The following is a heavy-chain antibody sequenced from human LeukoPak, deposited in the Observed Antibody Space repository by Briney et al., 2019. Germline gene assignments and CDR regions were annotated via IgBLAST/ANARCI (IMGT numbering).Heavy chain of an antibody. V-gene: IGHV1-46*01. J-gene: IGHJ4*02. CDR2: INPSGGST. CDR1: GYTFTSYY. CDR3: ARDPSRRIFGVVMDFDY. D-gene: IGHD3-3*01. Sequence: WASVKVSCKASGYTFTSYYMHWVRQAPGQGLEWMGIINPSGGSTSYAQKFQGRVTMTRDTSTSTVYMELSSLRSEDTAVYYCARDPSRRIFGVVMDFDYWGQGILVTVSS.